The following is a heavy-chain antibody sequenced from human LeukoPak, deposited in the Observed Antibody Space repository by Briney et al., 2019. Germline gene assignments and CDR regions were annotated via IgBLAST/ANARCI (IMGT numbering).Heavy chain of an antibody. CDR1: GGSFSGYY. CDR2: INHSGST. Sequence: SETLSLTCAVYGGSFSGYYWSWIREPPGKGLECIGEINHSGSTNYNPSLKSRVTISVDTSKNQSSLKLSSVTPADTAVYYCARVRLLGYCSSTSCRYNWFDPWGQGTLVTVSS. CDR3: ARVRLLGYCSSTSCRYNWFDP. D-gene: IGHD2-2*01. V-gene: IGHV4-34*01. J-gene: IGHJ5*02.